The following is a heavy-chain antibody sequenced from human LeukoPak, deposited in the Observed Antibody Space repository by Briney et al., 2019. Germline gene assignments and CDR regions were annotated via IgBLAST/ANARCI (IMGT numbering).Heavy chain of an antibody. D-gene: IGHD6-19*01. Sequence: GGSLRLSCAASGFTVSSNYMSWVRQAPGKGLEWVSVIYSGGTTYYADSVKGRFTISRDNSKNTLYLQMNSLRAEDTAVYYCATALSAYSSGWYGAFDIWGQGTMVTVSS. CDR1: GFTVSSNY. CDR2: IYSGGTT. J-gene: IGHJ3*02. V-gene: IGHV3-53*01. CDR3: ATALSAYSSGWYGAFDI.